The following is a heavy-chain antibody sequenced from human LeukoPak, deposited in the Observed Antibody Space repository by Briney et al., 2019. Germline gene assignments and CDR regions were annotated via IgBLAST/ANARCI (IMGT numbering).Heavy chain of an antibody. J-gene: IGHJ4*02. CDR2: ISDNSGAI. V-gene: IGHV3-21*01. Sequence: GGSLRLSCAASGFTFSDYGMIWVRQAPGKGLAWVSSISDNSGAIHYAESVKGRFTISRDNAKNSLYLQMNGLRAEDTAIYYCARTAYYDLPTPDYWGQGTLVTVSS. D-gene: IGHD3-3*01. CDR1: GFTFSDYG. CDR3: ARTAYYDLPTPDY.